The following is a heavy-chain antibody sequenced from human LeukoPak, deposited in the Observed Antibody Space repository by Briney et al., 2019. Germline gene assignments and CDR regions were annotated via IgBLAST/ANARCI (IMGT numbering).Heavy chain of an antibody. CDR1: GYTFTGYY. Sequence: ASVKVSCKASGYTFTGYYMHWVRQAPGQGLEWMGWINPSGGSTSYAQKFQGRVTMTRDMSTSTVYMELSSLRSEDTAVYYCARGGITFPFDIWGQGTMVTVSS. J-gene: IGHJ3*02. V-gene: IGHV1-46*01. CDR2: INPSGGST. CDR3: ARGGITFPFDI. D-gene: IGHD2/OR15-2a*01.